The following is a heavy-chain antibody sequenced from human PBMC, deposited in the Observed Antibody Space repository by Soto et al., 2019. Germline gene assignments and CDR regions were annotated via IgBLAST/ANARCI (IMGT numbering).Heavy chain of an antibody. CDR3: ASRGSGSYYDY. V-gene: IGHV3-21*01. Sequence: VGSLRLSCAASGFTFSNYIMNWVRQAPGKGLEWVSSISSDNNYIYYADSVKGRFTISRDNAKNSLYLQMNSLRAEDMAVYYCASRGSGSYYDYWGPGTLVTVSS. J-gene: IGHJ4*02. D-gene: IGHD1-26*01. CDR2: ISSDNNYI. CDR1: GFTFSNYI.